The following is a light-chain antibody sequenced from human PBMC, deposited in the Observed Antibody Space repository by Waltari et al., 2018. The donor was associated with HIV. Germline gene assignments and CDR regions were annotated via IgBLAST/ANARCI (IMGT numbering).Light chain of an antibody. CDR2: DVV. Sequence: QSALTQPASVSGSPGQSITISCAGTGAEVGAYNYVAWYQKLPDTVPRLIIYDVVSRPSGVSDRFSGSKSGNTASLTISGLQAEDAGDYYCSSYTTFNTIIFGGGTKLTVL. V-gene: IGLV2-14*03. CDR1: GAEVGAYNY. CDR3: SSYTTFNTII. J-gene: IGLJ2*01.